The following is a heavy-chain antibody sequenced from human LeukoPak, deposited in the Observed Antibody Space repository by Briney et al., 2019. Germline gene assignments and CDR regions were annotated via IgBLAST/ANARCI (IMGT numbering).Heavy chain of an antibody. D-gene: IGHD2-21*02. CDR1: GGSISSYY. Sequence: PSETLSLTCTVSGGSISSYYWSWIRQPPGKGLEWIGYIYYSGSTNYNPSLKSRVTISVDTSKNQFSLKLSSVTAADTAVYYCARVGGDSSYYYYYGMDVWGQGTMVTVSS. V-gene: IGHV4-59*01. CDR3: ARVGGDSSYYYYYGMDV. CDR2: IYYSGST. J-gene: IGHJ6*02.